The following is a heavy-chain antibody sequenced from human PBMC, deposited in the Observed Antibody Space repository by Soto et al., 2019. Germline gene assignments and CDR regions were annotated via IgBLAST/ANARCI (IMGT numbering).Heavy chain of an antibody. CDR1: GGTFYTYT. J-gene: IGHJ4*02. V-gene: IGHV1-69*15. CDR3: ARIHRYSFPTSDDLDS. CDR2: ITPIYPTT. D-gene: IGHD5-18*01. Sequence: QVQLVQSGAEVRKPGSSVQVSCKASGGTFYTYTFSWVRQAPGQGLEWMGSITPIYPTTNYAEKFQGRLTVTEDGSTNTAYIELNSLTSEDTAVYYCARIHRYSFPTSDDLDSWGQGTLVPVSS.